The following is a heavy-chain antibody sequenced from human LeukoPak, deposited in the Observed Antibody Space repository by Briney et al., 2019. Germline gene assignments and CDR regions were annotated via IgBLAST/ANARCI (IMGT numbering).Heavy chain of an antibody. CDR3: ARVATIFGVVIQRYFDY. V-gene: IGHV1-18*01. CDR1: YYTFNSYG. J-gene: IGHJ4*02. CDR2: INTYNGNT. D-gene: IGHD3-3*01. Sequence: GASVKVSCKASYYTFNSYGISWVRQAPEQGLEWMGWINTYNGNTNHAQKLQGRVTMTTDTSTSTAYMELRSLRSDDTAVYYCARVATIFGVVIQRYFDYWGQGTLVTVSS.